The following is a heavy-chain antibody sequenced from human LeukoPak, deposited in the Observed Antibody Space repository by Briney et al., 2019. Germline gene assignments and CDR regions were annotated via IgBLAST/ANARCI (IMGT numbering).Heavy chain of an antibody. CDR2: INPNSGGT. V-gene: IGHV1-2*02. D-gene: IGHD5-24*01. CDR1: GYTFTGYY. CDR3: ARVVATILPD. Sequence: ASVKVSCKASGYTFTGYYMHWVRQDPGQGLEWMGWINPNSGGTNYAQKFQGRVTMTRDTSISTAYMELSSLRSEDTAVYYCARVVATILPDWGQGTLVTVSS. J-gene: IGHJ4*02.